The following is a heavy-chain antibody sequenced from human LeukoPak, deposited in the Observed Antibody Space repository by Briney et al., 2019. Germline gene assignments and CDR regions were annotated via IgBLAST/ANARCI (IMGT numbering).Heavy chain of an antibody. CDR2: IYYSGST. CDR1: GGSISSYY. J-gene: IGHJ3*02. Sequence: SETLSLTCTVSGGSISSYYWSWIRQPPGKGLEWIGYIYYSGSTNCNPSLKSRVTISVDTSKNQFSLKLSSVTAADTAVYYCARGDYGDYVLQAFDIWGQGTMVTVSS. D-gene: IGHD4-17*01. CDR3: ARGDYGDYVLQAFDI. V-gene: IGHV4-59*01.